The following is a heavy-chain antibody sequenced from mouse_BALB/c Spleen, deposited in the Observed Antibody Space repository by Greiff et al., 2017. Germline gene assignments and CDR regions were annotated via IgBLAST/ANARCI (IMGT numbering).Heavy chain of an antibody. D-gene: IGHD1-1*02. J-gene: IGHJ2*01. V-gene: IGHV2-9*02. CDR1: GFSLTSYG. Sequence: VMLVESGPGLVAPSQSLSITCTVSGFSLTSYGVHWVRQPPGKGLEWLGVIWAGGSTNYNSALMSRLSISKDNSKSQVFLKMNSLQTDDTAMYYCARAGGYYFDYWGQGTTLTVSS. CDR3: ARAGGYYFDY. CDR2: IWAGGST.